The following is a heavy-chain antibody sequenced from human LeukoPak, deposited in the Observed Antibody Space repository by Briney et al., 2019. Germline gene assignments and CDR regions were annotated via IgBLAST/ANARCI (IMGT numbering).Heavy chain of an antibody. CDR3: ARSMGGYFSGY. CDR1: GYTFTSYD. V-gene: IGHV1-69*05. Sequence: SVKVSCKASGYTFTSYDINWVRQAPGQGLEWMGGIIPIFGTANYAQKFQGRVTITTDESTSTAYMELSSLRSEDTAVYYCARSMGGYFSGYWGQGTLVTVSS. D-gene: IGHD3-22*01. J-gene: IGHJ4*02. CDR2: IIPIFGTA.